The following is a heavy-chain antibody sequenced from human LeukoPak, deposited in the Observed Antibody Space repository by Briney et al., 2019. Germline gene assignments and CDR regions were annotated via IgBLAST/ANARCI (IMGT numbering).Heavy chain of an antibody. CDR3: ARGYSSGAVRLDY. D-gene: IGHD6-19*01. V-gene: IGHV4-59*01. CDR2: IYYSGST. J-gene: IGHJ4*02. CDR1: GGSISSYF. Sequence: SETLSLTCTISGGSISSYFWSWIRKPPGKGLEWIGYIYYSGSTKYNPSLKSRVTISEDTSKNQFSLKLSSVTAADTAVYYCARGYSSGAVRLDYWGQGTLVSVCS.